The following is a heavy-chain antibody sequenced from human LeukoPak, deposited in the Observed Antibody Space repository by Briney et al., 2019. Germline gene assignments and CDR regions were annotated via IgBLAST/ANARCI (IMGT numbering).Heavy chain of an antibody. CDR2: INHSGST. D-gene: IGHD6-19*01. V-gene: IGHV4-34*01. J-gene: IGHJ4*02. Sequence: SETLSLTCAVYGGSFSGYYWSWIRQPPGKGLEWIGEINHSGSTNYNPSLKSRVTISVDTSKNQFSLKLSSVTAADTAVYYCALTAVSGDKIFDYWGQGTLVTVSS. CDR1: GGSFSGYY. CDR3: ALTAVSGDKIFDY.